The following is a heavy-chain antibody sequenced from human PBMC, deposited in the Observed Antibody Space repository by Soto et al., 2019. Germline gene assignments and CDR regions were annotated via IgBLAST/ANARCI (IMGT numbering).Heavy chain of an antibody. CDR2: ISAYNGNT. J-gene: IGHJ5*02. CDR1: GYTFTIYC. D-gene: IGHD3-10*01. Sequence: GASVKVSCKASGYTFTIYCISWVRQAPGQGLEWMGWISAYNGNTNYAQKLQGRVTMTTDTSTSTAYMELRSLRSDDTAVYYCARRVVTMVRGVIMGENWFDPWGQGTLVTVSS. CDR3: ARRVVTMVRGVIMGENWFDP. V-gene: IGHV1-18*01.